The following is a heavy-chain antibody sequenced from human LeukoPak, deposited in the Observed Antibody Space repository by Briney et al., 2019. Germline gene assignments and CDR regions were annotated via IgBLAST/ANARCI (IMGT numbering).Heavy chain of an antibody. CDR3: VRGPFLSGDY. J-gene: IGHJ4*02. D-gene: IGHD2/OR15-2a*01. Sequence: GGSLRLSCAACGFILRDQWVLWLRQAPGKRLVWVSRINRDGSITNYADTVKGRFTISRDNAKNTLYLQMNSIRVEDTAVYYCVRGPFLSGDYWGQGTLVTVSS. CDR2: INRDGSIT. V-gene: IGHV3-74*01. CDR1: GFILRDQW.